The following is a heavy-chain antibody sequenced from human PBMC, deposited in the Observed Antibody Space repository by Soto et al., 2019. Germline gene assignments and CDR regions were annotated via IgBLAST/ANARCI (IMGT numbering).Heavy chain of an antibody. CDR1: GFTFDDYA. D-gene: IGHD2-15*01. V-gene: IGHV3-9*01. Sequence: EVQLVESGGGLVQPGRSLRLSCAASGFTFDDYAMHWVRQAPGKGLEWVSGISCNSGSIGYADSVKGRFTISRDNAKNSLYLQMNSLRDEDTALYYCAKGVAAWGYFDYWGQGTLVTVSS. CDR2: ISCNSGSI. CDR3: AKGVAAWGYFDY. J-gene: IGHJ4*02.